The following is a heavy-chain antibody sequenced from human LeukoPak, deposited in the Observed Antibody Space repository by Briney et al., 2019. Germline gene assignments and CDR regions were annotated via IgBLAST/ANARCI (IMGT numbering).Heavy chain of an antibody. J-gene: IGHJ4*02. CDR1: GFTFSNYA. D-gene: IGHD3-22*01. CDR3: AKYFYGSSTYSFDY. V-gene: IGHV3-23*01. Sequence: GGALRLSCAASGFTFSNYAMSWVRQAPGKGLEWVSSIGSGGSTHYADSVKGRFTISRDNSKNTLFLQMNSLRDEDTAVYYCAKYFYGSSTYSFDYWGQGTLVTVSS. CDR2: IGSGGST.